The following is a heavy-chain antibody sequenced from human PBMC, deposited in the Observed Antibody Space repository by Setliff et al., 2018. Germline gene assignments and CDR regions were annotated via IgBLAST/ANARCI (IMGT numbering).Heavy chain of an antibody. CDR3: AKDSRYCSGGSCSEPDAFDI. CDR2: MWYDGSNK. J-gene: IGHJ3*02. D-gene: IGHD2-15*01. Sequence: GGSLRLSCAASGFTFSSCGMHWVRQAPGKGLEWVAVMWYDGSNKYYADSVKGRFAISRDNSKNTLSLQMNSLRAEDTAVYYCAKDSRYCSGGSCSEPDAFDIWGQGTMVTVSS. CDR1: GFTFSSCG. V-gene: IGHV3-33*06.